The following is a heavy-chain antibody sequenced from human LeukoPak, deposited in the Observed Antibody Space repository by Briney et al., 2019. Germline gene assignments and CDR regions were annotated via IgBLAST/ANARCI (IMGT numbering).Heavy chain of an antibody. J-gene: IGHJ5*02. CDR3: ARGRLGGSSSDWFDP. CDR2: INPSGGST. Sequence: ASVKVSCKASGYTFTSYYMHWVRQAPGQGLEWMGIINPSGGSTSYAQKFQGRVAMTRDTSTSTVYMELSSLRSEDTAVYYCARGRLGGSSSDWFDPWGQGTLVTVSS. CDR1: GYTFTSYY. V-gene: IGHV1-46*01. D-gene: IGHD6-6*01.